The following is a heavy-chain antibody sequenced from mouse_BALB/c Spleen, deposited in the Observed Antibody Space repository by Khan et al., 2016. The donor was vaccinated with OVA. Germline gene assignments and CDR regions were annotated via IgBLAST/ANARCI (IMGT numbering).Heavy chain of an antibody. D-gene: IGHD2-2*01. J-gene: IGHJ4*01. CDR2: ISFSGST. V-gene: IGHV3-2*02. Sequence: EVQLQESGPGLVKPSQSLSLTCTVTGYSITSDFAWNWVRQFPGNKLEWMGYISFSGSTSYDPSLKSRLSITRDTSKNQFFLQLNSVTTEDTDTYYCIRSVYYAYAYAMDYWGQGFSVTVSS. CDR1: GYSITSDFA. CDR3: IRSVYYAYAYAMDY.